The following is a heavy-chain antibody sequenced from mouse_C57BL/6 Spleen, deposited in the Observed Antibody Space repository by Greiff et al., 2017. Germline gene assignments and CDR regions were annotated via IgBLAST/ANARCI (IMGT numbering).Heavy chain of an antibody. CDR1: GYTFTSYW. CDR3: ANSFDDYGVVDY. J-gene: IGHJ2*01. Sequence: QVQLQQPGAELVKPGASVKLSCKASGYTFTSYWMHWVKQRPGQGLEWIGMIHPNSGSTNYNEKFKSKATLTVDKSSSTAYMQLSSLTSEDSAVYCGANSFDDYGVVDYWGQGTTLTVSS. D-gene: IGHD2-4*01. CDR2: IHPNSGST. V-gene: IGHV1-64*01.